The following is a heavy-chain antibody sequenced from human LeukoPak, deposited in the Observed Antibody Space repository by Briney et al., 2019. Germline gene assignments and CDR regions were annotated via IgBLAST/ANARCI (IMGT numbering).Heavy chain of an antibody. Sequence: EASVKVSCKASGGTFSSYAISWVRQAPGQGLEWMGGIIPIFGTANYAQKFQGRVTITTDESTSTAYMELSSLRSEDTAVYYCARGTYSNRKRPSPRFDYWGQGTLVTVSS. V-gene: IGHV1-69*05. CDR3: ARGTYSNRKRPSPRFDY. CDR1: GGTFSSYA. CDR2: IIPIFGTA. D-gene: IGHD4-11*01. J-gene: IGHJ4*02.